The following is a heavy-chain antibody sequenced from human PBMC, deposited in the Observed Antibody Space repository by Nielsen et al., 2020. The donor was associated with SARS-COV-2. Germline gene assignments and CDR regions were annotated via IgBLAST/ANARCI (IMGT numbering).Heavy chain of an antibody. CDR3: AKVAYYDFRSGRFYFDS. J-gene: IGHJ4*02. Sequence: GESLKISCAASGFTFSNFAMNWVRQAPGKGLEWVSFTYSDDGGRYYADSVKGRFTVSRDNSKNTLYLQMNSLRAEDTAMYYCAKVAYYDFRSGRFYFDSWGQGTLVSVSS. D-gene: IGHD3-3*01. V-gene: IGHV3-23*03. CDR2: TYSDDGGR. CDR1: GFTFSNFA.